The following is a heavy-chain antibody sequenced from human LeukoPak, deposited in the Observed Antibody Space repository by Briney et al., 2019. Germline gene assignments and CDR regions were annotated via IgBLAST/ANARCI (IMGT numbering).Heavy chain of an antibody. D-gene: IGHD3-10*01. J-gene: IGHJ4*02. V-gene: IGHV1-24*01. CDR1: GYTPTELS. CDR2: FDPEDGET. CDR3: ATNLLGLWFGDMSHPP. Sequence: ASVKVSCKVSGYTPTELSMHWVRQAPGKGLEWMGGFDPEDGETIYAQKFQGRVTMTEDTSTDTAYMELSSLRSEDTAVYYCATNLLGLWFGDMSHPPWGQGTLVTVSS.